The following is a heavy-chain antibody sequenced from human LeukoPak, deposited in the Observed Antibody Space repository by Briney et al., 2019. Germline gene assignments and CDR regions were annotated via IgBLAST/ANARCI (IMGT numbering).Heavy chain of an antibody. CDR2: INPNSGGT. J-gene: IGHJ6*02. V-gene: IGHV1-2*02. D-gene: IGHD6-13*01. CDR1: GYTFTGYY. Sequence: ASVKVSCKASGYTFTGYYMHWVRQAPGQGLEWMGWINPNSGGTNYAQKFQGRVTMTRDTSISTAYMELSRLRSDGTAVYYCARAWGSSPGSGGMDVWGQGTTVTVSS. CDR3: ARAWGSSPGSGGMDV.